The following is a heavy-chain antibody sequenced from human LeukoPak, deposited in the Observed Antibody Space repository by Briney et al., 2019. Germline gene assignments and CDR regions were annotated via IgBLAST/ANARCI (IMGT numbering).Heavy chain of an antibody. CDR1: GGIFNTGG. D-gene: IGHD2-2*01. Sequence: SVKVSCKASGGIFNTGGISWVRQAPGQRPDWMGGIIPKFGITYYAEKFQGRVTITADESTTTVYMGLNSLRAEDTAVYYCATGWEYCSSTSCPIDPWGQGTLVTVSS. CDR2: IIPKFGIT. V-gene: IGHV1-69*13. J-gene: IGHJ5*02. CDR3: ATGWEYCSSTSCPIDP.